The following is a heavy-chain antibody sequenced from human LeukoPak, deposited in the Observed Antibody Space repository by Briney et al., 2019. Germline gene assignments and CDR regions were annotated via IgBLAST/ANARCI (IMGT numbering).Heavy chain of an antibody. D-gene: IGHD3-9*01. CDR2: SNHSGST. CDR3: ARGRLRYFDWLLSPDFDY. J-gene: IGHJ4*02. CDR1: GVSFSGYY. V-gene: IGHV4-34*01. Sequence: SETLSLACAVYGVSFSGYYWSWIRQPPGKGLEWIGESNHSGSTNYNPSLKSRVTISVDTSKNQFSLKLSSVTAADTAVYYCARGRLRYFDWLLSPDFDYWGQGTLVTVSS.